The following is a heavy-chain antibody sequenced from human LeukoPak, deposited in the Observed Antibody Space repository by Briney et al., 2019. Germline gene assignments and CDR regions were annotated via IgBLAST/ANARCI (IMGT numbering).Heavy chain of an antibody. CDR1: GFTFDDYA. D-gene: IGHD4-23*01. V-gene: IGHV3-9*01. Sequence: PPGRSLRLSCAASGFTFDDYAMHWVRQAPGKGLEWVSGISWNSGSRGYADSVKGRFTISRDNAKNTPYLQMNSLRAEDTAVYYYAEGACGGKIFPLVDWGQGTLVTVSS. CDR3: AEGACGGKIFPLVD. J-gene: IGHJ4*02. CDR2: ISWNSGSR.